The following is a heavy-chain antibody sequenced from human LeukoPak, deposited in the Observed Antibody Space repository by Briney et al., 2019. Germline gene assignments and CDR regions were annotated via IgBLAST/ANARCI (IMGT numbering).Heavy chain of an antibody. D-gene: IGHD1-26*01. CDR1: GFTFSSYG. CDR2: ISYDGSNK. V-gene: IGHV3-30*18. CDR3: AKGLVGATALYYYYGMDV. J-gene: IGHJ6*02. Sequence: GGSLRLSCAASGFTFSSYGMPWVRQAPGKGLEWVAVISYDGSNKYYADSVKGRFTISRDNSKNTLYLQMNSLRAEDTAVYYCAKGLVGATALYYYYGMDVWGQGTTVTVSS.